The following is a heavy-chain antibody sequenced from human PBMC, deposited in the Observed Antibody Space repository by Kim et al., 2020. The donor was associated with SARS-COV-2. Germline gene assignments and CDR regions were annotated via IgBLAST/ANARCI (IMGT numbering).Heavy chain of an antibody. D-gene: IGHD2-15*01. V-gene: IGHV3-74*01. J-gene: IGHJ6*02. CDR1: GFTFTNYW. Sequence: GGSLRLSCAASGFTFTNYWMHWVRQAPGKGLVWVSRINSEGSSTSYADSVKGRFTISRDNAKNTVYLQMNSLRAEDTAVYYCARREDKYYNYAMDVWGQGATVTVSS. CDR3: ARREDKYYNYAMDV. CDR2: INSEGSST.